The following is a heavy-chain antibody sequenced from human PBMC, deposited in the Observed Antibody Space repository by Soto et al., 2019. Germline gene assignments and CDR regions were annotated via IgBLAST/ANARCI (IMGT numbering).Heavy chain of an antibody. CDR2: TYYRSKWYN. D-gene: IGHD3-3*01. CDR3: ARENFWSGYPYYYYGMDV. V-gene: IGHV6-1*01. CDR1: GDSVSSNSAA. Sequence: SPTLSLTCAISGDSVSSNSAAWNWIRQSPSRGLGWLGRTYYRSKWYNDYAVSVKSRITINPDTSKNQFSLQLNSVTPEDTAVYYCARENFWSGYPYYYYGMDVWGQGTTVTVSS. J-gene: IGHJ6*02.